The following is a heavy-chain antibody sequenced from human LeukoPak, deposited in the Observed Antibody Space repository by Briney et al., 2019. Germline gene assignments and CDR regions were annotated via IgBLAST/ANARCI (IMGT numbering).Heavy chain of an antibody. Sequence: GASVKVSCKASGYTFTSYYMHWVRQAPGQGLEWMGIINPSGGSTSYAQKFQGRVTMTRDTSTSTAYMELRSLRSDDTAVYYCARDGYYRHFDYWGQGTLVTVSS. CDR3: ARDGYYRHFDY. CDR1: GYTFTSYY. J-gene: IGHJ4*02. D-gene: IGHD3-22*01. CDR2: INPSGGST. V-gene: IGHV1-46*01.